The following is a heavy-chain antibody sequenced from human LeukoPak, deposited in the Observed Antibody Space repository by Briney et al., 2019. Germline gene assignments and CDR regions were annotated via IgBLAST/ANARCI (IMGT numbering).Heavy chain of an antibody. Sequence: SETLSLTCTVSGGSISSYYRSWIRQPPGKGLEWIGYIYYSGSTNYNPSLKSRVTISVETSKNEFSLKLRSVTAADTAVYYCARVTGYRIEDYFDYWGQGTLVTVSS. CDR3: ARVTGYRIEDYFDY. CDR2: IYYSGST. CDR1: GGSISSYY. J-gene: IGHJ4*02. V-gene: IGHV4-59*01. D-gene: IGHD6-13*01.